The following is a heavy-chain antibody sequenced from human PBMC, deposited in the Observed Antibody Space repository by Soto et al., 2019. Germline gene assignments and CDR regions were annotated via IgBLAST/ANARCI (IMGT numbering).Heavy chain of an antibody. CDR2: ISGSGGST. J-gene: IGHJ5*02. CDR1: GFTFSSYA. CDR3: AKDLPAATERNWFDP. D-gene: IGHD2-15*01. Sequence: GGSLRLSCAASGFTFSSYAMSWVRQAPGKGLEWVSAISGSGGSTYYADSVKGRFTISGDNSKNTLYLQMNSLRAEDTAVYYCAKDLPAATERNWFDPWGQGTLVTVSS. V-gene: IGHV3-23*01.